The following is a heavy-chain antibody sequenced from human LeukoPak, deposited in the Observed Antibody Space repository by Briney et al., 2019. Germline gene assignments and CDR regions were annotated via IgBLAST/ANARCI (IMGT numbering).Heavy chain of an antibody. CDR1: GGSISSYY. V-gene: IGHV4-39*07. D-gene: IGHD3-22*01. CDR3: ARARRPAYYYDSSGYSFDY. Sequence: SETLSLTCTVSGGSISSYYWGWIRQPPGKGLEWIGSIYYSGSTYYNPSLKSRVTISADTSKNQFSLKLSSVTAADTAVYYCARARRPAYYYDSSGYSFDYWGQGTLVTASS. CDR2: IYYSGST. J-gene: IGHJ4*02.